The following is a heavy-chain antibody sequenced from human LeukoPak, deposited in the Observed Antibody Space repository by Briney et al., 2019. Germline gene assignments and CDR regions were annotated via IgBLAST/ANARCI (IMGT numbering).Heavy chain of an antibody. CDR2: INSDGSST. J-gene: IGHJ4*02. Sequence: GGSLRLSCAASGFTFSSYWMHWVRQAPGKGLVWVSRINSDGSSTSYADSVKGRFTISRDNAKNTLYLQMNSLRAEDTAVYYCAKAADYGDWGDYWGQGTLVTVSS. CDR1: GFTFSSYW. D-gene: IGHD4-17*01. V-gene: IGHV3-74*01. CDR3: AKAADYGDWGDY.